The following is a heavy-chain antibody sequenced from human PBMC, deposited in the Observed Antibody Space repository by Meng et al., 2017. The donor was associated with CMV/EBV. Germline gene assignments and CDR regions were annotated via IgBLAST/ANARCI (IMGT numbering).Heavy chain of an antibody. J-gene: IGHJ3*02. D-gene: IGHD3-22*01. CDR3: AKVKYDSSEHAFDI. Sequence: GGSLRLSCAASGFTFSSYGMHWVRQAPGKGLEWVAFIRYDVSNKYYADSVKGRFTISRDNSKNTLYLQMNSLRAEDTAVYYCAKVKYDSSEHAFDIWGQGTMVTVSS. V-gene: IGHV3-30*02. CDR1: GFTFSSYG. CDR2: IRYDVSNK.